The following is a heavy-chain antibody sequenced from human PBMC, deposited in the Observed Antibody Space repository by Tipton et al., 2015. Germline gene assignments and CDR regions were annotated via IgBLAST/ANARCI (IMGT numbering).Heavy chain of an antibody. CDR1: GGSISRYY. D-gene: IGHD5-12*01. CDR2: IYYSGST. V-gene: IGHV4-59*01. CDR3: ARVPDSGFDAFDI. Sequence: LRLSCTVSGGSISRYYWSWIRQPPGKGLEWIGYIYYSGSTNYNPSLKSRVTVLLDMSKTQFSLSLTSVTAADTAVYYCARVPDSGFDAFDIWGQGTMVTVSS. J-gene: IGHJ3*02.